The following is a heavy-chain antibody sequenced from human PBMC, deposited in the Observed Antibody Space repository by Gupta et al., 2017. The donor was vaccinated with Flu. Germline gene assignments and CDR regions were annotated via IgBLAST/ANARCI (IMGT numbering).Heavy chain of an antibody. Sequence: EVQLLESGGGLIQPWGSLRLSCVASGFTFSHYAMSWVRQTTGRGLEWVSAISDSGRSAFYADSVQGRFTTSRDNSKNTLYLHMDILRVEDTAVYFCAKDRVGSSWQELDYWGQGTLVTVSS. J-gene: IGHJ4*02. V-gene: IGHV3-23*01. D-gene: IGHD6-13*01. CDR3: AKDRVGSSWQELDY. CDR2: ISDSGRSA. CDR1: GFTFSHYA.